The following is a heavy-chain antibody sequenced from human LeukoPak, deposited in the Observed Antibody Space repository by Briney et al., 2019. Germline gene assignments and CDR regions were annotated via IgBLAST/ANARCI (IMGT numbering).Heavy chain of an antibody. Sequence: PSETLSLTCTVSGGSVRSYYWSWIRQPPGEGLEWIAYIHNSGSTNYNPSLKSRVTISVDTSKNHFSLKLSSVTAADTAVYYCARWQQLVFFDYWGQGTLVTISS. CDR1: GGSVRSYY. V-gene: IGHV4-59*02. J-gene: IGHJ4*02. D-gene: IGHD6-13*01. CDR2: IHNSGST. CDR3: ARWQQLVFFDY.